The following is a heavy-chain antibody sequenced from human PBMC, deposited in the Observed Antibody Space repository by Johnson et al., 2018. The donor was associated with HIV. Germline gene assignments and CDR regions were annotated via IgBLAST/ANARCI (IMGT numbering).Heavy chain of an antibody. CDR2: IYTAGGA. CDR3: AKYRQQLVRSAFDI. Sequence: VQLVESGGGLIQPGGSLTLSCLASGFSVTSNYMGWVRQAPGKGLEWVSIIYTAGGAYYADSVKGRFTLSRDNSKNTLYLQMSSLRVEDTAVYYCAKYRQQLVRSAFDIWGQGTMVTVSS. D-gene: IGHD6-13*01. V-gene: IGHV3-66*02. CDR1: GFSVTSNY. J-gene: IGHJ3*02.